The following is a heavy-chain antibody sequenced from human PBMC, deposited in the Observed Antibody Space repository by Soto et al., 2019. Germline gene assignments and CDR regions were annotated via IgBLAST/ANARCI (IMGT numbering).Heavy chain of an antibody. CDR3: AKRYCSSTSCWSYYYYGMDV. D-gene: IGHD2-2*01. Sequence: GGSLRLSCAASGFTLSSYAMSWVRQAPGKGLEWVSAISGSGGSTYYADSVKGRFTISRDNSKNTLYLQMNSLRAEDTAVYYCAKRYCSSTSCWSYYYYGMDVWGQGTTVTV. V-gene: IGHV3-23*01. J-gene: IGHJ6*02. CDR1: GFTLSSYA. CDR2: ISGSGGST.